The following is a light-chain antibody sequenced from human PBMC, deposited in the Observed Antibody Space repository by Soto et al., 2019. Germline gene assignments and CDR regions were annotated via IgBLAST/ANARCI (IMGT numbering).Light chain of an antibody. Sequence: DIIMTQSPATLSVSPGERVTLSCRTSHSVNSHVAWYQQKPVQAPRLLLYGASTSATGIPVRFSGSGFGTEFTLTSSSLQSEDFAVCYCQKYKNWPLFGQGTRLE. CDR2: GAS. CDR1: HSVNSH. J-gene: IGKJ5*01. CDR3: QKYKNWPL. V-gene: IGKV3-15*01.